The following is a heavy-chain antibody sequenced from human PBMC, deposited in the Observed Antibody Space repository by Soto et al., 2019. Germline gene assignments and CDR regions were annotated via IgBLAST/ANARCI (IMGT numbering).Heavy chain of an antibody. D-gene: IGHD3-3*01. CDR3: ARDPVVVSIIDS. Sequence: PSETLSLTCAVSGYSISSGYYWGWIRQPPGKGLEWIGSIYHSGSTYYNPSLKSRVTISVDTSKNQFSLKLSSVTAADTAVYYCARDPVVVSIIDSWGQGTLVTV. J-gene: IGHJ4*02. V-gene: IGHV4-38-2*02. CDR1: GYSISSGYY. CDR2: IYHSGST.